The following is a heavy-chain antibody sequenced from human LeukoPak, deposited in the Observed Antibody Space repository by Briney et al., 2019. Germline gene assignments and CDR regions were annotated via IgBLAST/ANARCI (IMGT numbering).Heavy chain of an antibody. CDR2: IYYTGST. Sequence: PSETLSLTCSVSGGSMSGFYWYWVRQPPGKGLEWIGYIYYTGSTNYNPSLKSRVTISVDTSKNQFSLKLSSVTAADTAVYYCARVANWVGMLWFDPWGQGTLVTVSS. D-gene: IGHD7-27*01. CDR1: GGSMSGFY. V-gene: IGHV4-59*08. J-gene: IGHJ5*02. CDR3: ARVANWVGMLWFDP.